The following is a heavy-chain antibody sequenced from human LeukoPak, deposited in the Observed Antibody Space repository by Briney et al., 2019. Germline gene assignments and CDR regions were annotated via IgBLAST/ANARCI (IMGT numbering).Heavy chain of an antibody. D-gene: IGHD3-10*01. V-gene: IGHV3-23*01. Sequence: GGSLRLSCAASGFPFSTNDMTWVRQAPGKGLEWVSAISGSGGSTYYADSVKGRFTISRDNSKNTLYLQMNSLRAEDTAVYYCAKRHYGSGSYYKALLFDYWGQGTLVTVSS. J-gene: IGHJ4*02. CDR1: GFPFSTND. CDR2: ISGSGGST. CDR3: AKRHYGSGSYYKALLFDY.